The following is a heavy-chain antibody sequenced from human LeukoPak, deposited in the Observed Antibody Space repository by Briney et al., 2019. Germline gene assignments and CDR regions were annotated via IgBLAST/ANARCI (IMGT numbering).Heavy chain of an antibody. CDR3: AREERSHLDP. Sequence: PGGSLRLSCVASGFTFSSYGMHWVRQAPGKGLEWVAFIRYDGSNKYYADSVKGRFTISRDNSQNTLFLQMNSLRAEDTAVYYCAREERSHLDPWGQGTLVTVSS. J-gene: IGHJ5*02. CDR1: GFTFSSYG. CDR2: IRYDGSNK. V-gene: IGHV3-30*02. D-gene: IGHD5-24*01.